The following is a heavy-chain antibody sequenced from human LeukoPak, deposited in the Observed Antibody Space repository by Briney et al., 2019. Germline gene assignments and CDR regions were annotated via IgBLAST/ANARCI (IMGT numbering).Heavy chain of an antibody. CDR2: IYHDGST. Sequence: SETLSLTCAVSGGSISGTNWWRWVRQPPGKGLEWSGEIYHDGSTNYNPSLNSRVTISLDTSKNQFSLKLSSVTAADTAVYYCARGYSSARPVFYFYMDVWGKGTTVTVSS. CDR3: ARGYSSARPVFYFYMDV. CDR1: GGSISGTNW. D-gene: IGHD6-25*01. J-gene: IGHJ6*03. V-gene: IGHV4-4*02.